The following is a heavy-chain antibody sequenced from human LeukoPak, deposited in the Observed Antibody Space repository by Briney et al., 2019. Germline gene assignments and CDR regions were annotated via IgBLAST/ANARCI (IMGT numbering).Heavy chain of an antibody. CDR3: ARERSPEGDSI. Sequence: GGSLRLSWAASGLTFSSYSMTWARQPPGKGRGWVSSISSSSSYIYYADSVKGRFTISRDNAKNSLYLQMNSLRAEDTAVYYCARERSPEGDSIWGQGTMVTVSS. V-gene: IGHV3-21*01. CDR2: ISSSSSYI. CDR1: GLTFSSYS. J-gene: IGHJ3*02. D-gene: IGHD1-14*01.